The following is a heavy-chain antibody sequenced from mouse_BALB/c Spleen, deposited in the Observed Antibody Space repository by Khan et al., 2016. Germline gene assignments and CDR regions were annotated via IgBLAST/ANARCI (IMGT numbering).Heavy chain of an antibody. CDR2: ISYSGST. J-gene: IGHJ2*02. D-gene: IGHD3-2*01. V-gene: IGHV3-8*02. Sequence: VQLKESGPSLVKPSQTLSLTCSVTGDSITSGYWNWIRKFPGNKLEYMGYISYSGSTYYSPSLKSRISITRDTSKNQYYLQLNSLTTEDTATYYCTSYDSSGSFFDYWGKGTSLTVSS. CDR1: GDSITSGY. CDR3: TSYDSSGSFFDY.